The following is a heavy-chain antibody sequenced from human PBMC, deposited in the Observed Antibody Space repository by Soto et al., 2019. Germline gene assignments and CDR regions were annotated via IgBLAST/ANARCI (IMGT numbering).Heavy chain of an antibody. D-gene: IGHD2-15*01. CDR3: APHVSCSGGSCQYDAFAI. J-gene: IGHJ3*02. CDR1: EFTVSGHA. V-gene: IGHV3-23*01. CDR2: ITAAGGT. Sequence: GGSLRLSCEGSEFTVSGHAMTWIRQAPGKGPEWVSTITAAGGTYYADSVKGRFAMSRDTSENTLYLQMNSLGAEDTAAFYCAPHVSCSGGSCQYDAFAIRGQGTMVT.